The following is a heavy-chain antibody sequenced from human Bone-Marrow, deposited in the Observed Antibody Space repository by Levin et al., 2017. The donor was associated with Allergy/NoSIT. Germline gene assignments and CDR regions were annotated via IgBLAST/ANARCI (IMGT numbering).Heavy chain of an antibody. V-gene: IGHV1-2*02. CDR2: INPNSGGT. Sequence: ASVKVSCKASGYTFTGYYMHWVRQAPGQGLEWMGWINPNSGGTNYAQKFQGRVTMTRDTSISTAYMELSRLRSDDTAVYYCARGSDCYGSSGFAPPEGWGPGTLFTVSS. J-gene: IGHJ4*02. CDR1: GYTFTGYY. D-gene: IGHD3-22*01. CDR3: ARGSDCYGSSGFAPPEG.